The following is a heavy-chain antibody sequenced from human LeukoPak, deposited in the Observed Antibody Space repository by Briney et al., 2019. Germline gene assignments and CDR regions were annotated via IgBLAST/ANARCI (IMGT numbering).Heavy chain of an antibody. D-gene: IGHD4-17*01. V-gene: IGHV2-70*11. J-gene: IGHJ4*02. CDR2: IDWDDDK. CDR3: ARIRKVNYGDYLDY. CDR1: GFSLSTSGMC. Sequence: GPALVKPTQTLTLTCTFSGFSLSTSGMCVSWIRQPPGKALEWLARIDWDDDKYYSTSLKTRLTISKDTSKNQVVLTMTNMDPVDTATYYCARIRKVNYGDYLDYWGQGTLVTVSS.